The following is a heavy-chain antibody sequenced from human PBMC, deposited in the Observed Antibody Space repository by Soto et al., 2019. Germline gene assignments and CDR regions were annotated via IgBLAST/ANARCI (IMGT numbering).Heavy chain of an antibody. CDR3: AKDLYYDSSGYSYFDY. V-gene: IGHV3-23*01. CDR1: GFTFSSYA. D-gene: IGHD3-22*01. Sequence: GGSLRLSCAASGFTFSSYAMSWVRQAPGKGLEWVSAISGSGGSTYYADSVKGRFTISRDNSKNTLYLQMNSLRAEDTAVYYCAKDLYYDSSGYSYFDYWGQGTLVTVSS. J-gene: IGHJ4*02. CDR2: ISGSGGST.